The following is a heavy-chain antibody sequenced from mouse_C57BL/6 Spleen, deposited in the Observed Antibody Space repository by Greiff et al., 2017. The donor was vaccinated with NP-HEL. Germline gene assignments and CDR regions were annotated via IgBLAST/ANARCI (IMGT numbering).Heavy chain of an antibody. J-gene: IGHJ2*01. V-gene: IGHV1-26*01. CDR1: GYTFTDYY. CDR2: INPNNGGT. CDR3: AREGYSNYDY. D-gene: IGHD2-5*01. Sequence: VQLQQSGPELVKPGASVKISCKASGYTFTDYYMNWVKQSHGKSLEWIGDINPNNGGTSYNQKFKGKATLTVDKSSSTAYMELRSLTSEDSAVYYCAREGYSNYDYWGQGTTLTVSS.